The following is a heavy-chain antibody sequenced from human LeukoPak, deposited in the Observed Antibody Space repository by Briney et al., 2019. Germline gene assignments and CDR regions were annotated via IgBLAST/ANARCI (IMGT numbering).Heavy chain of an antibody. V-gene: IGHV4-4*07. J-gene: IGHJ3*02. CDR1: GGSISSYY. D-gene: IGHD6-19*01. Sequence: SETLSLTCTVSGGSISSYYWSWIRQPAGKGLEWIGRIYTSGSTNYNPSLKSLVTMSVDTSKNQFSLKLSSVTAADTAVYYCARNRQWLDANAFDIWGQGTMVTVSS. CDR2: IYTSGST. CDR3: ARNRQWLDANAFDI.